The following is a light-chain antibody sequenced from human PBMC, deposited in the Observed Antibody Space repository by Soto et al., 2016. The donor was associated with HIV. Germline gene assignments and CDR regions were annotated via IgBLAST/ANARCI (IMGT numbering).Light chain of an antibody. J-gene: IGLJ1*01. V-gene: IGLV3-21*02. Sequence: SYVLTQPPSVSVTPGETARITCGGNNIGDKSVHWYQQKPGQAPVLVVYDDNDRPSGIPERFSGSNFGNTATLTISRVEAGDEADYYCQVWDTYTNHFVFGPGTKVTVL. CDR2: DDN. CDR3: QVWDTYTNHFV. CDR1: NIGDKS.